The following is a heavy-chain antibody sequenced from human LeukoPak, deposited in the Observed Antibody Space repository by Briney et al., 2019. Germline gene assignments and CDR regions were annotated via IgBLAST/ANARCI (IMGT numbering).Heavy chain of an antibody. CDR3: ARVNAPVATFDY. CDR1: GYSISSTYY. J-gene: IGHJ4*02. CDR2: ISHSGNT. V-gene: IGHV4-38-2*02. D-gene: IGHD1-1*01. Sequence: PSDTLSLTCTVSGYSISSTYYGAWIRQPPAKGLEWIATISHSGNTYYTPSLESRLTISLDTSKNHFSLRLSSVTAADTAVYYCARVNAPVATFDYWGLGTLVAVSS.